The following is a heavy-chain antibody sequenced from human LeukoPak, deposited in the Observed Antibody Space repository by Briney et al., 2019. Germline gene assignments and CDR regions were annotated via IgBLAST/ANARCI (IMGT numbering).Heavy chain of an antibody. CDR3: AKGTTIAAAGTIDY. D-gene: IGHD6-13*01. V-gene: IGHV3-64*01. CDR1: GFTFSSYA. CDR2: ISSNGGST. J-gene: IGHJ4*02. Sequence: PGGSLRLSCAASGFTFSSYAMHWVRQAPGKGLEYVSAISSNGGSTYYANSVKGRFTISRDNAKNSLYLQMNSLRAEDTALYYCAKGTTIAAAGTIDYWGQGTLVTVSS.